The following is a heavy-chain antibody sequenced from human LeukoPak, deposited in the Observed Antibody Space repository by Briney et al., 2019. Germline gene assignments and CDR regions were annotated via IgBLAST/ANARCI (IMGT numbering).Heavy chain of an antibody. J-gene: IGHJ4*02. CDR2: IYTSGST. CDR1: GGSISSGSYY. CDR3: ARVGGYNYNYFDY. V-gene: IGHV4-61*02. D-gene: IGHD5-24*01. Sequence: SQTLSLTCTVSGGSISSGSYYWSWIRQPAGKGLEWIGRIYTSGSTNYNPSLKSRVTTSVDTSKNQFSLKLSSVTAADTAVYYCARVGGYNYNYFDYWGQGTLVTVSS.